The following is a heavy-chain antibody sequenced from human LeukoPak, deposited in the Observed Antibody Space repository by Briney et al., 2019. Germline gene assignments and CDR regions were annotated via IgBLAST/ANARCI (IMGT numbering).Heavy chain of an antibody. CDR1: GGSISSSSYY. Sequence: SETLSLTCTVSGGSISSSSYYWAWIRQPPGKGLEWIGYIYYSGSTYYNPSLKSRVTISVDTSKNQFSLKLSSVTAADTAVYYCARVEVDYYFDYWGQGTLVTVSS. J-gene: IGHJ4*02. D-gene: IGHD2-15*01. V-gene: IGHV4-31*03. CDR2: IYYSGST. CDR3: ARVEVDYYFDY.